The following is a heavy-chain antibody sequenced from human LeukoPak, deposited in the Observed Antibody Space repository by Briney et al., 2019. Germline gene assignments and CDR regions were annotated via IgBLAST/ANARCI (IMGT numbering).Heavy chain of an antibody. V-gene: IGHV4-4*02. Sequence: SGTLSLTCGVSGGSITNTNYWAWVRPPPGKGLGWIGEVNLQGSTNYNPSLMGRVAISVDTSENHISLQLTSVTAADTAVYYCAREGGPYRPLDYSGQGTLVTVSS. CDR1: GGSITNTNY. J-gene: IGHJ4*02. CDR2: VNLQGST. CDR3: AREGGPYRPLDY.